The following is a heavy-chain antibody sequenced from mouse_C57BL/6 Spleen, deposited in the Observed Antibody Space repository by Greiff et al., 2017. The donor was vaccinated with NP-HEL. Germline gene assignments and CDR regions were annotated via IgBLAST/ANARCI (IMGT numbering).Heavy chain of an antibody. Sequence: VQLKESGPELVKPGASVKIPCKASGYTFTDYNMDWVKQSHGKSLEWIGDINPNNGGTIYNQKFKGKATLTVDKSSSTAYMELRSLTSEDTAVYYFARSDYYGSSYGCFAYWGQGTLVTVSA. CDR1: GYTFTDYN. CDR3: ARSDYYGSSYGCFAY. D-gene: IGHD1-1*01. CDR2: INPNNGGT. V-gene: IGHV1-18*01. J-gene: IGHJ3*01.